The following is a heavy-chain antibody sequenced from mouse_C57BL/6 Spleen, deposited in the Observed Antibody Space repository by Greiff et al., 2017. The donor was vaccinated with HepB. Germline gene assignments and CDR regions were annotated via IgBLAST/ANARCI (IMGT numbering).Heavy chain of an antibody. V-gene: IGHV5-17*01. Sequence: EVKVVESGGGLVKPGGSLKLSCAASGFTFSDYGMHWVLQAPEKGLEWVAYISSGSSTIYYADIVKGRFTITRDNAKNTLFLQMTSLRSEDTAMYYCARRAALDYWGKGTTLTVSS. CDR1: GFTFSDYG. J-gene: IGHJ2*01. D-gene: IGHD3-1*01. CDR3: ARRAALDY. CDR2: ISSGSSTI.